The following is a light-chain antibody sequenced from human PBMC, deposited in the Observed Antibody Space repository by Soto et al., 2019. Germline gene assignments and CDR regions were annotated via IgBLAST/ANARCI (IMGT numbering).Light chain of an antibody. CDR3: MQVLQTPLT. J-gene: IGKJ4*01. CDR2: LAS. V-gene: IGKV2-28*01. CDR1: QSRLYSNGYNY. Sequence: DIVMTQSPLSLPVTPGEPASISCRSSQSRLYSNGYNYVDWYLQKPGQPPQLLIFLASSRASGVPDRFNGSGSGTDFTLRITTVEAEDVGVYYCMQVLQTPLTFGGGTKLEIK.